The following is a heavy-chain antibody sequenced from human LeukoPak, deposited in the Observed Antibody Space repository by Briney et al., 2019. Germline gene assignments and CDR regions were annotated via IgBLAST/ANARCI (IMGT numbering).Heavy chain of an antibody. CDR3: AREHWNYGGIEVEYFQH. D-gene: IGHD1-7*01. CDR1: GFTFSSYS. V-gene: IGHV3-21*01. Sequence: GGSLRLSRAASGFTFSSYSMNWVRQAPGKGLEWVSSISSSSSYIYYADSVKGRFTISRDNAKNSLYLQMNSLRAEDTAVYYCAREHWNYGGIEVEYFQHWGQGTLVTVSS. J-gene: IGHJ1*01. CDR2: ISSSSSYI.